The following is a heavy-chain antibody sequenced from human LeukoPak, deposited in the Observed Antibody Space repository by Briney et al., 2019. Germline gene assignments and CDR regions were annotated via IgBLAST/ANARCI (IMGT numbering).Heavy chain of an antibody. CDR1: GGSFSGYY. CDR2: INHSGST. Sequence: SETLSLTCAVYGGSFSGYYWSWIRQPPGKGLEWIGEINHSGSTNYNPSLKSRVTISVDTSKNQFSLKLSSVTAADTAVYYCARHGAYCSSTSCYERITTYYFDYWGQGTLVTVSS. CDR3: ARHGAYCSSTSCYERITTYYFDY. J-gene: IGHJ4*02. D-gene: IGHD2-2*01. V-gene: IGHV4-34*01.